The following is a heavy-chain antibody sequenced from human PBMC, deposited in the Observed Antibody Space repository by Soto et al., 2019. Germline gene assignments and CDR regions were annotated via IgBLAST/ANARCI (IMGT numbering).Heavy chain of an antibody. J-gene: IGHJ4*02. D-gene: IGHD3-10*02. CDR2: LNTNGGDT. CDR1: GYTFTGYY. CDR3: AKDVGFQQHLFVFDL. V-gene: IGHV1-2*02. Sequence: ASVKVSCKASGYTFTGYYIHWLRQAPGQGLEWLGWLNTNGGDTEYAQNFQGRVTMTRDTSISTAYMELSSLRSDDTAIYYCAKDVGFQQHLFVFDLWGQGTLVTVSS.